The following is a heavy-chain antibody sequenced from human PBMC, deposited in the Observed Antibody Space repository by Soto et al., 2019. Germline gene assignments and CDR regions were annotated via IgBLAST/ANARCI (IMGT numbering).Heavy chain of an antibody. V-gene: IGHV1-24*01. Sequence: VQLVQSGAEVKKPGASGKVSCKVSGHTPTELSMHWVRLAPGKGLEWMGGFDPEDGETISAQKFQGRVTMTEDTSTDSTYLELSSLGSEDKAVYYCAAGGTRWLHSPFDYWGQGTLVNISS. CDR1: GHTPTELS. CDR2: FDPEDGET. D-gene: IGHD1-1*01. CDR3: AAGGTRWLHSPFDY. J-gene: IGHJ4*02.